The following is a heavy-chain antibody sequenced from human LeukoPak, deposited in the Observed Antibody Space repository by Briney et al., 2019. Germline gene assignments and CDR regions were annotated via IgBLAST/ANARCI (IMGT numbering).Heavy chain of an antibody. CDR1: GFTFSSSV. CDR3: AKDPPSVVANAFHI. V-gene: IGHV3-23*01. CDR2: ISGSGGTT. Sequence: GGPLRLSCAASGFTFSSSVMTWVRQAPGKGLEWVSTISGSGGTTYYAGSVKGRFTISRDNSKNTLYLEMDSLRADDTAVYSCAKDPPSVVANAFHIWGQGTMVTVSS. J-gene: IGHJ3*02. D-gene: IGHD5-12*01.